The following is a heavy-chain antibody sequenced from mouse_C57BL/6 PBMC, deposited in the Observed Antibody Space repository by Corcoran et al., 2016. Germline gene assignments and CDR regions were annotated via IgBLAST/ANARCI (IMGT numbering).Heavy chain of an antibody. Sequence: QIQLVQSGPELKKPGETVKISCKASGYTFTTYGMSWVKQAPGKGLKWMGWINTYSGVPTYADDFKGRFAFSLETSASTAYLQINNLKNEDTATYFCARRDYGSRYFDVWGTGTTLTVSS. J-gene: IGHJ1*03. V-gene: IGHV9-3*01. D-gene: IGHD1-1*01. CDR1: GYTFTTYG. CDR2: INTYSGVP. CDR3: ARRDYGSRYFDV.